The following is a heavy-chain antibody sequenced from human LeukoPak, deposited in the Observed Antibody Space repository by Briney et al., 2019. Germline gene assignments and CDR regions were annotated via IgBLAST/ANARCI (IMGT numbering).Heavy chain of an antibody. Sequence: GGSLRLSCAASGFTFSNYWMPWVRQAPGKGLMWVSLISTDGKSTRYAESVKGRFTISRDNAKNALYLQMDILRVEDTALYFCVRDYQFIQEVWGQGTTVTVSS. V-gene: IGHV3-74*01. CDR1: GFTFSNYW. CDR3: VRDYQFIQEV. D-gene: IGHD2-2*01. CDR2: ISTDGKST. J-gene: IGHJ6*02.